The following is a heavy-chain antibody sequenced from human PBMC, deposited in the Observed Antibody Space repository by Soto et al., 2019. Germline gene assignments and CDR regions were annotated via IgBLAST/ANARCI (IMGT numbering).Heavy chain of an antibody. Sequence: GGSLRLSCAASGFTFSNSAMSWVRQAPGKGLEWVSSITGSGATAYYADSVKGRFTISRDNSKNTLFLQTNSLGAEDTAVYYCAKCSSSWYYYYGMDVWGQGTTVTVSS. D-gene: IGHD6-13*01. CDR1: GFTFSNSA. CDR3: AKCSSSWYYYYGMDV. V-gene: IGHV3-23*01. CDR2: ITGSGATA. J-gene: IGHJ6*02.